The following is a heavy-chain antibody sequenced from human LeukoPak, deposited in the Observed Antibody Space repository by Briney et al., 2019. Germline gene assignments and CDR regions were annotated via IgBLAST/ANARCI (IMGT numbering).Heavy chain of an antibody. CDR1: GFTFSSYD. CDR3: AKGLTRTLYYDSSGYFSTPRGDAFDI. Sequence: GGSLRLSCAASGFTFSSYDMHWVRQATGKGLEWVSAIGTAGDTYYPGSVKGRFTISRDNSKNTLYLQMNSLRAEDTAVYYCAKGLTRTLYYDSSGYFSTPRGDAFDIWGQGTMVTVSS. CDR2: IGTAGDT. J-gene: IGHJ3*02. D-gene: IGHD3-22*01. V-gene: IGHV3-13*01.